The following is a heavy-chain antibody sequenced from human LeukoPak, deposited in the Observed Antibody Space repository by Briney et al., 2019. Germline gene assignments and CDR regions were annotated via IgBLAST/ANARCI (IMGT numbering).Heavy chain of an antibody. CDR3: ARMVMGVIWFGEPYYYMDV. V-gene: IGHV3-7*01. CDR1: GFTFSSYS. CDR2: IKQDGSEK. J-gene: IGHJ6*03. D-gene: IGHD3-10*01. Sequence: QPGGSLRLSCAASGFTFSSYSMNWVRQAPGKGLEWVANIKQDGSEKYYVDSVKGRFTISRDNAKNSLYLQMNSLRAEDTAVYYCARMVMGVIWFGEPYYYMDVWGKGTTVTISS.